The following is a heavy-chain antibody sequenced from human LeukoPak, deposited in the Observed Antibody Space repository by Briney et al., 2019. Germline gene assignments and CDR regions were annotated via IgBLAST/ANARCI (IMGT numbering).Heavy chain of an antibody. Sequence: SETLSLTCAVYGESFSGYYWTWIRQPPGKGLEWIGEIDHSGSTNYNPSLKSRVIISVDTSKNQFSLKLSSVTDADTAVYYCTRGSIPDYWGQGILVTVSS. CDR1: GESFSGYY. CDR3: TRGSIPDY. J-gene: IGHJ4*02. V-gene: IGHV4-34*01. D-gene: IGHD2-21*01. CDR2: IDHSGST.